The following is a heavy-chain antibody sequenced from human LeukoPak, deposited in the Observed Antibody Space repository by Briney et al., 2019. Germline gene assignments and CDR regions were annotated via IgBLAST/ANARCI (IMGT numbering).Heavy chain of an antibody. CDR3: AKDISGTYLAALDY. D-gene: IGHD1-26*01. CDR1: GFSFDDYA. V-gene: IGHV3-9*01. CDR2: INWNRYTI. J-gene: IGHJ4*02. Sequence: GRSLTLSCAASGFSFDDYAMHWVRQTPGKGLEWVSGINWNRYTIGYADPVQGRFTISRDNAKNSLYLQMNSLRGEDTALYYCAKDISGTYLAALDYWGQGTLVTVSS.